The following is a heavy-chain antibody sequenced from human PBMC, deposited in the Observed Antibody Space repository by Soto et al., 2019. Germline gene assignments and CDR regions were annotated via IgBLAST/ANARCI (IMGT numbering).Heavy chain of an antibody. CDR3: ARDKIGLELGGVLGY. V-gene: IGHV1-69*13. D-gene: IGHD1-7*01. J-gene: IGHJ4*02. CDR1: GGTFSSYA. Sequence: GASVKVSCKASGGTFSSYAISWVRQAPGQGLEWMGGIIPIFGTANYAQKFQGRVTITADESTSTAYMGLSSLRSEDTAVYYCARDKIGLELGGVLGYWGQGTLVTVSS. CDR2: IIPIFGTA.